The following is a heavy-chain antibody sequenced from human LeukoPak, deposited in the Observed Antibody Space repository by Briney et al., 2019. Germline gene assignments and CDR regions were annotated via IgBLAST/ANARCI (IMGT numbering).Heavy chain of an antibody. CDR3: ARVRGEGIRDAFDI. J-gene: IGHJ3*02. V-gene: IGHV3-21*01. Sequence: GGSLRLSCVASGFTFRISAMNWVRQAPGKGLEWVSSISSSSSYIYYADSVKGRFTISRDNAKNSLYLQMNSLRAEDTAVYYCARVRGEGIRDAFDIWGQGTMVTVSS. D-gene: IGHD3-10*01. CDR1: GFTFRISA. CDR2: ISSSSSYI.